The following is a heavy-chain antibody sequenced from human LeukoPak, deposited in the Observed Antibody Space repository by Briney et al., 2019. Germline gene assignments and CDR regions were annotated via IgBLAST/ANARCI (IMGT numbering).Heavy chain of an antibody. CDR3: ALPAGFDPYYFDY. V-gene: IGHV3-23*01. J-gene: IGHJ4*02. CDR1: GFTFSSYA. CDR2: ISGSGGST. D-gene: IGHD3-10*01. Sequence: GGSLRLSCAASGFTFSSYAMSWVRQVPGKGLEWVSAISGSGGSTYYADSVKGRFTISRDNSKNTLYLQMNSLRAEDTAVYYCALPAGFDPYYFDYWSQGTLVTVSS.